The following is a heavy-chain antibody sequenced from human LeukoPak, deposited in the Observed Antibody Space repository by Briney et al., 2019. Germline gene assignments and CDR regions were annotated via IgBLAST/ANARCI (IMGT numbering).Heavy chain of an antibody. CDR2: INPSGDST. V-gene: IGHV1-46*01. J-gene: IGHJ6*03. Sequence: ASVKVSCKASGDTFTSYYMHWVRQAPGQGLEWMGIINPSGDSTSSAQTFQGRVTMTRDMSTSTVYMALSSLRSEDTAVYYCARGKIAVAGIYYYYYYYMDVWGKGTTVTVSS. CDR3: ARGKIAVAGIYYYYYYYMDV. CDR1: GDTFTSYY. D-gene: IGHD6-19*01.